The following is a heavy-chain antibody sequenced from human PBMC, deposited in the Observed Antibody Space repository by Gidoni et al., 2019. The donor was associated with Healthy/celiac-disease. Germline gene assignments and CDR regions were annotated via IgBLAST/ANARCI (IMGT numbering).Heavy chain of an antibody. V-gene: IGHV3-30*18. J-gene: IGHJ4*02. CDR2: ISYDGSNK. CDR1: GVTFSSYG. CDR3: AKDYYGSGSYFDY. Sequence: QVQLVESGGGVVQPGRSLRLSCAASGVTFSSYGMHWVRQAPGKGLEWVAVISYDGSNKYYADSVKGRFTISRDNSKNTLYLQMNSLRAEDTAVYYCAKDYYGSGSYFDYWGQGTLVTVSS. D-gene: IGHD3-10*01.